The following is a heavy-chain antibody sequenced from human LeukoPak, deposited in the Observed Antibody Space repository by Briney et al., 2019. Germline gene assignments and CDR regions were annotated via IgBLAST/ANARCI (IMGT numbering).Heavy chain of an antibody. D-gene: IGHD6-13*01. CDR1: GGSVRSPNYY. CDR3: APYSRSYFHY. Sequence: SGTLSLTCTVSGGSVRSPNYYWGWIRQRPGTGLEWIGSINYSGHPYYNPSLKSRVTRSIDTSTNQFSLRLSSVTAADTAVYYCAPYSRSYFHYWGRGTLVTVSS. J-gene: IGHJ4*02. V-gene: IGHV4-39*01. CDR2: INYSGHP.